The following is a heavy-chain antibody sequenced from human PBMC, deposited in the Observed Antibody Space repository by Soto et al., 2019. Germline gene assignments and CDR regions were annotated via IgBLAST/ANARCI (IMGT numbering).Heavy chain of an antibody. CDR1: GFTFSSYA. V-gene: IGHV3-30-3*01. J-gene: IGHJ4*02. Sequence: LRLSCAASGFTFSSYAMHWVRQAPGKGLEWVAVISYDGSNKYYADSVKGRFTISRDNSKNTLYLQMNSLRAEDTAVYYCARDKYYYGSGSYSGYFDYWGQGTLVTVSS. CDR2: ISYDGSNK. CDR3: ARDKYYYGSGSYSGYFDY. D-gene: IGHD3-10*01.